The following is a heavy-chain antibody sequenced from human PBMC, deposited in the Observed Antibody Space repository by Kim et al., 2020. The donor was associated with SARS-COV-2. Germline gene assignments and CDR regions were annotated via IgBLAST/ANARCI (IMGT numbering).Heavy chain of an antibody. J-gene: IGHJ4*02. V-gene: IGHV4-39*01. CDR2: IYYSGST. CDR1: GGSISSSSYY. CDR3: VRVRETFIGPRHLDSPSDY. Sequence: SETLSLTCTVSGGSISSSSYYWGWIRQPPGKGLEWIGSIYYSGSTYYNPSLKSRVTISVDTSKNRFSLKLSSVTAADTAVYYCVRVRETFIGPRHLDSPSDYWGQGTLVTVSS. D-gene: IGHD3-9*01.